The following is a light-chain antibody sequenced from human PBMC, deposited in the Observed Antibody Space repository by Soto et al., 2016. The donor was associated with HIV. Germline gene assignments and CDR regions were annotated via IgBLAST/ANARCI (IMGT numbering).Light chain of an antibody. CDR2: DDD. J-gene: IGLJ3*02. Sequence: SYELTQPPSVSVAPGKTARITCGGNNIGTKSVHWYQQRPGQAPILVVYDDDDRPSGIPERFSGSNSGNTATLTISRVEAGDEADYHCQVWHSSTDHRVFGGGTKLTV. V-gene: IGLV3-21*03. CDR3: QVWHSSTDHRV. CDR1: NIGTKS.